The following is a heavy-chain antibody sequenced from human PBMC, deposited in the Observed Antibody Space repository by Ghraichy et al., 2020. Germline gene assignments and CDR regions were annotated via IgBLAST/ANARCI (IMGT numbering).Heavy chain of an antibody. V-gene: IGHV1-2*06. J-gene: IGHJ4*02. D-gene: IGHD3-10*01. Sequence: ASLKVSCKASGYSFTAYQIYWVRQVPGQGLEWVGRINPDSGDTTSAQKFQGRVTLTRDTSASTAYIELNRLTSDDTAVYSCVRDFRGGDCWGQGTLITVSS. CDR2: INPDSGDT. CDR3: VRDFRGGDC. CDR1: GYSFTAYQ.